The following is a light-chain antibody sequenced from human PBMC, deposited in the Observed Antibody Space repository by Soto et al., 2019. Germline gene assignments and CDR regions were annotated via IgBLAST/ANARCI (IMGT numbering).Light chain of an antibody. Sequence: QSALTQPAPVSGSPGQSITISCTGTSSDVGGYNYVSWYQHHPGKAPRLIIYEVSNRPSGVSNRFSGSKSGNTASLTISGLQADDEADYYCSSYTSSSTGGFGIGTKVTVL. CDR2: EVS. J-gene: IGLJ1*01. CDR1: SSDVGGYNY. V-gene: IGLV2-14*01. CDR3: SSYTSSSTGG.